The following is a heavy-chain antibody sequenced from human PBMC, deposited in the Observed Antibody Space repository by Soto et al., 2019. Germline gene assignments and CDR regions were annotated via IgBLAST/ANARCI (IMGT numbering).Heavy chain of an antibody. CDR2: ISGSGGST. D-gene: IGHD1-1*01. V-gene: IGHV3-23*01. CDR3: AKSRNWNDALDV. CDR1: GFTFSSYA. J-gene: IGHJ6*02. Sequence: GGSLRLSCAASGFTFSSYAMSWVRQAPGKGLEWVSAISGSGGSTYYADSVKGRFTISRDNSKNTLYLQMNSLRAEDTAVHYCAKSRNWNDALDVWGQGTTVTVSS.